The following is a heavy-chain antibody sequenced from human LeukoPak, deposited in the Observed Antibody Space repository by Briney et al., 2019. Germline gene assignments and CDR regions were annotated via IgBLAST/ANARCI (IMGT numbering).Heavy chain of an antibody. CDR1: GGTFSSYA. V-gene: IGHV1-69*05. CDR3: AREKGPRSWYFDL. Sequence: GASVKVSCKASGGTFSSYAISWVRQAPGQGLEWMGGIIPIFGTANYAQKFQGRVTTTTDESTSTAYMELSSLRSEDTAVYYCAREKGPRSWYFDLWGRGTLVTVSS. CDR2: IIPIFGTA. J-gene: IGHJ2*01.